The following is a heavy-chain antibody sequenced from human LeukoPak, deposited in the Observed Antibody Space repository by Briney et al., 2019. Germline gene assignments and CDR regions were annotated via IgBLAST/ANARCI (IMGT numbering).Heavy chain of an antibody. J-gene: IGHJ6*02. CDR3: ARGSSGSDYYYGMDV. CDR1: GGTFSSYT. D-gene: IGHD3-22*01. Sequence: GSSVKVSCKASGGTFSSYTISWVRQAPGQGLEWMGGIIPILGIANYAQKFQGRVTITADKSTSTAYMELSSLRSEDTAVYYCARGSSGSDYYYGMDVWGQGTTVTVSS. V-gene: IGHV1-69*02. CDR2: IIPILGIA.